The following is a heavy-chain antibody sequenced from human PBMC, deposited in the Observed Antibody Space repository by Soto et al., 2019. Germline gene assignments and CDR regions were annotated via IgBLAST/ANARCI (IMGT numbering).Heavy chain of an antibody. CDR3: AKSITARPFDS. J-gene: IGHJ4*02. CDR1: GFTFSSYA. CDR2: ISGSGGNT. V-gene: IGHV3-23*01. D-gene: IGHD6-6*01. Sequence: EVQLLESGGGLVQPGGSLRLSCTASGFTFSSYAMSWVRQAPGKGLEWVAAISGSGGNTYYADSVKGRFTISRDNSKNTLYLQMNSLRAEDTAVYYCAKSITARPFDSWGQGALVTVSS.